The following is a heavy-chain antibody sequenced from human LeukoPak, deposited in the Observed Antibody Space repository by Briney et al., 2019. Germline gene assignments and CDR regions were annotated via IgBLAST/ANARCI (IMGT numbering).Heavy chain of an antibody. CDR3: ARDHPSMIVAHRAFDY. CDR1: GFTFSSYW. CDR2: IKQDGSEK. D-gene: IGHD3-22*01. J-gene: IGHJ4*02. Sequence: GGSLRLSCAASGFTFSSYWMSWVRQAPGKGLEWVANIKQDGSEKYYVDSVRGRFTISRDNAKNSLYLQMNSLRAEDTAVYYCARDHPSMIVAHRAFDYWGQGTLVTVSS. V-gene: IGHV3-7*01.